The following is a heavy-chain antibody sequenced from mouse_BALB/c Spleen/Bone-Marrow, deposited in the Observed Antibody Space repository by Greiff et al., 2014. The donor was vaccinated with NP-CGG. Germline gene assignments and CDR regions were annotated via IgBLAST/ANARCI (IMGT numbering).Heavy chain of an antibody. Sequence: QVQLQPSGAQVAKPGASVKMSCKASGYSFTSYWMHWVKQGPGQGLEWIGYIYPITGYTEFNQKFKDKATLTTDKSSSTAYMQLSSLTSEDSAVYYCARNYDYDGGYCAMDYWGQGTSVTVSS. CDR3: ARNYDYDGGYCAMDY. CDR1: GYSFTSYW. J-gene: IGHJ4*01. D-gene: IGHD2-4*01. CDR2: IYPITGYT. V-gene: IGHV1-7*01.